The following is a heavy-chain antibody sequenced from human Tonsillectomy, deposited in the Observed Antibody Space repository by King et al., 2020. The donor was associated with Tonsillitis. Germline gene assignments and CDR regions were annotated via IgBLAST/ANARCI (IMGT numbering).Heavy chain of an antibody. CDR2: ISTDGSSA. CDR1: GFTFSSYW. J-gene: IGHJ4*01. D-gene: IGHD5-12*01. CDR3: ARIGTVAPFT. V-gene: IGHV3-74*01. Sequence: VQLVESGGGLVQPGGSLRLSCAASGFTFSSYWMHWVRQAPGKGLLWVSQISTDGSSADYADSVKGRFTISRDNTKNTLYLQMNSLRAEDTAVYYCARIGTVAPFTWGHGTLVTVSS.